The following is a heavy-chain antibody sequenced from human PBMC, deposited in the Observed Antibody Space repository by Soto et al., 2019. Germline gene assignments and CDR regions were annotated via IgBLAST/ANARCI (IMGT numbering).Heavy chain of an antibody. V-gene: IGHV4-38-2*02. CDR1: GYSISSGYY. CDR2: IYHSGST. D-gene: IGHD4-17*01. CDR3: ARELGASTVTSAFDI. J-gene: IGHJ3*02. Sequence: TLSLTCAVSGYSISSGYYWGWIRQPPGKGLEWIGSIYHSGSTYYNPSLKSRVTISVDTSKNQFSLKLSSVTAADTAVYYCARELGASTVTSAFDIWGQGTMVTVSS.